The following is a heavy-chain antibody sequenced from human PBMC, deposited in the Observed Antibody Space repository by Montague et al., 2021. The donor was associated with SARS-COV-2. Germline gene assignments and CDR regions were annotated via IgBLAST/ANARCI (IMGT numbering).Heavy chain of an antibody. J-gene: IGHJ2*01. D-gene: IGHD2-21*02. CDR3: SRESHCYPSGTQYFEH. Sequence: SETLSLTCTVSGGSISSYYCSWIRKPQGRALERIGYIYYSGSTNYNPSLTSRVTISVDPSTTQFSLKLTSVTVAATDVYFCSRESHCYPSGTQYFEHWGRGTLVTVSS. CDR2: IYYSGST. V-gene: IGHV4-59*01. CDR1: GGSISSYY.